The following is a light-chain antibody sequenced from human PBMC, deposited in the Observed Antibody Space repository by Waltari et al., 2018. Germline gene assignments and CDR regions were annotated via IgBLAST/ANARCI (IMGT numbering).Light chain of an antibody. J-gene: IGLJ3*02. CDR3: SSYAGSTLM. CDR1: SSDVGGYDY. CDR2: EVN. V-gene: IGLV2-8*01. Sequence: QSALTQPPSASGSPGQSVTISCTGTSSDVGGYDYVSWYQQHPGKAPKLMIYEVNKRPSGVPDRFSCSNACNTASLTVSALQAEDEADYYCSSYAGSTLMFGGGTKLTVL.